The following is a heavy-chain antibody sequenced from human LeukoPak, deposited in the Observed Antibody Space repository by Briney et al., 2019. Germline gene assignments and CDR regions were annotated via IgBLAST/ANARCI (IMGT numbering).Heavy chain of an antibody. CDR3: AKDLTYGDYSFFDY. Sequence: GGSLRLSCAAPGFTFSSYGMHWVRQAPGKGLEWVAVIWYDGSNKYYADSVKGRFTISRDNSKNTLYLQMNSLRAEDTAVYYCAKDLTYGDYSFFDYWGQGTLVTVSS. CDR1: GFTFSSYG. J-gene: IGHJ4*02. CDR2: IWYDGSNK. D-gene: IGHD4-17*01. V-gene: IGHV3-33*06.